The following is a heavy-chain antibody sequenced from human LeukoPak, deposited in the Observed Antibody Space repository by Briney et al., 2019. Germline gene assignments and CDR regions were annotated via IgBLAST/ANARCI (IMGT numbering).Heavy chain of an antibody. CDR3: ARDLYGSGSYYNN. Sequence: GGSLRLSCVASGFTFSSYWMHWVRQDPRKGLVWVSRINGDGRNINYADSVRGRFTISRDNAKNSLYLQMNSLRAEDTAVYYCARDLYGSGSYYNNWGQGTLVTVSS. CDR1: GFTFSSYW. CDR2: INGDGRNI. J-gene: IGHJ4*02. V-gene: IGHV3-74*01. D-gene: IGHD3-10*01.